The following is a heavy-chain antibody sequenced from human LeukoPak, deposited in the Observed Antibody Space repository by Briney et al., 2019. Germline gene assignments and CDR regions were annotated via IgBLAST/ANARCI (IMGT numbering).Heavy chain of an antibody. Sequence: ASVKVSCKASGYTFTGYYIHWVRQAPGQGGEWMGWISPNSGGRNYAQKFQGRVTMTRDTSVSTAHMELSNVRSDDTAVYYCARGTTVTTPFDYWGQGTLVTVSS. V-gene: IGHV1-2*02. CDR2: ISPNSGGR. CDR3: ARGTTVTTPFDY. CDR1: GYTFTGYY. J-gene: IGHJ4*02. D-gene: IGHD4-17*01.